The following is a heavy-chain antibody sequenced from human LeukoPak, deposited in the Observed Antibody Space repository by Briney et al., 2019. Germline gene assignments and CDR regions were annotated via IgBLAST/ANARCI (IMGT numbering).Heavy chain of an antibody. Sequence: ASVKVSCKASGYTFTSYGISWVRQAPGQGLEWMGWINPNSGGTNYAQKFQGRVTMTRDTSISTAYMELSRLRSDDTAVYYCARLEGGSYFRWFDPWGQGTLVTVSS. D-gene: IGHD1-26*01. CDR2: INPNSGGT. J-gene: IGHJ5*02. CDR1: GYTFTSYG. V-gene: IGHV1-2*02. CDR3: ARLEGGSYFRWFDP.